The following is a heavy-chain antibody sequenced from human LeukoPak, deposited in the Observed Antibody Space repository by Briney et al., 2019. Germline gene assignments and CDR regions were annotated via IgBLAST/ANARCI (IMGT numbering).Heavy chain of an antibody. CDR1: GFTFSSYS. CDR2: ISSRSSYI. Sequence: GGSLRLSCEASGFTFSSYSMNWVRQAPGKGLEWISCISSRSSYIFYADSVRGRFIISRDNAKNSLYLQMNSLRSEDTAKYFCVRKTATEEVYFDNWGQGTPVTVSS. CDR3: VRKTATEEVYFDN. J-gene: IGHJ4*02. V-gene: IGHV3-21*01.